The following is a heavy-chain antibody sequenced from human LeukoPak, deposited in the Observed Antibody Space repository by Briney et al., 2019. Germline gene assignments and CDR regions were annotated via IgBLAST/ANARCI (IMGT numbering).Heavy chain of an antibody. J-gene: IGHJ4*02. CDR3: ATYHPGYSSGWCDY. CDR1: GYTLTELS. CDR2: FDPEDGET. D-gene: IGHD6-19*01. V-gene: IGHV1-24*01. Sequence: GASVKVSCKVSGYTLTELSMHWVRQAPGKGLEWMGGFDPEDGETIYAQKFQGRVTMTEDTSTDTAYMELSSLRSEDTAVYYCATYHPGYSSGWCDYWGQGTLATVSS.